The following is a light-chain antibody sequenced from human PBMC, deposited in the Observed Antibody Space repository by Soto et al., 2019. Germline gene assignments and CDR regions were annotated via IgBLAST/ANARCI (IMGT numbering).Light chain of an antibody. CDR2: DAS. CDR3: QQYENLPT. V-gene: IGKV1-33*01. J-gene: IGKJ5*01. Sequence: DIQMTQTPSSLSASVGGRVSITCQASQNINNYLNWCQQKPGRAPKLLIYDASNLEAGVPSRFRGSGSGTDFTFTISRLQPEDIATYYCQQYENLPTFGQGTRLEIK. CDR1: QNINNY.